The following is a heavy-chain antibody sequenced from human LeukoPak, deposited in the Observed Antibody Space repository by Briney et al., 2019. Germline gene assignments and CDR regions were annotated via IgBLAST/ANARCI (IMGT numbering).Heavy chain of an antibody. D-gene: IGHD3-22*01. CDR1: GFTFSSYS. Sequence: GESLRLSCAASGFTFSSYSMNWVRQAPGKGLEWVSSISSSSSYIYYADSVKGRFTISRDNAKNSLYLQMNSLRAEDTAVYYCASLVVVISPSRTFDIWGQGTMVTVSS. CDR3: ASLVVVISPSRTFDI. J-gene: IGHJ3*02. CDR2: ISSSSSYI. V-gene: IGHV3-21*01.